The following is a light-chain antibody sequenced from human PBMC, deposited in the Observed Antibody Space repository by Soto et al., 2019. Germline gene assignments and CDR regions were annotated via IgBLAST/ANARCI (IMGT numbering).Light chain of an antibody. J-gene: IGKJ4*01. V-gene: IGKV3-15*01. CDR3: QQYNIWPLT. CDR1: QSVSSN. Sequence: EIVMTQSPATLSVSPGERATLSCRASQSVSSNLAWYRQKPGQAPRLLIYGASTRATGIPARFSGSGSETEFTLSISSLQSEAFAVYYCQQYNIWPLTFGGGTKVEIK. CDR2: GAS.